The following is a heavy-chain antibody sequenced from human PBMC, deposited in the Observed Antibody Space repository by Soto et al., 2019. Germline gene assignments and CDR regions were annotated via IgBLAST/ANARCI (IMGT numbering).Heavy chain of an antibody. Sequence: XTLSLTCAVSGGSVSSYWWAWIRQAPGKGLELRGYIYYSGSTNYNPSIKSRVTISVDTSKNKFSLKLTSVTAEDKPVYYCETDLRGYDFCSGHGALDIWGQGTMGTVS. D-gene: IGHD3-3*01. J-gene: IGHJ6*02. CDR2: IYYSGST. CDR1: GGSVSSYW. CDR3: ETDLRGYDFCSGHGALDI. V-gene: IGHV4-59*02.